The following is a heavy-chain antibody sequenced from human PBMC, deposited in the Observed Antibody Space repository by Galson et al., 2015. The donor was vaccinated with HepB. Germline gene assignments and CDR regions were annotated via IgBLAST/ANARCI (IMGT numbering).Heavy chain of an antibody. Sequence: SVKVSCKASGYTFTSYAVHWVRQAPGQGLEWMGWINAGNGNTRYSQKFQGRVTITRDTSASTAYMELSSLRSEDTTVYYCARGGESGYSGYYGFDFWGQGTLVTVSS. D-gene: IGHD5-12*01. J-gene: IGHJ4*02. CDR2: INAGNGNT. CDR3: ARGGESGYSGYYGFDF. CDR1: GYTFTSYA. V-gene: IGHV1-3*01.